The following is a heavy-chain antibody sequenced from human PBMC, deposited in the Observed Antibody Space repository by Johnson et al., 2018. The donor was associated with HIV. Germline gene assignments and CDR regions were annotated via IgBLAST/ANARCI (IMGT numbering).Heavy chain of an antibody. Sequence: VQLVESGGGLVKPGGSLRLSCAGSGFTFSDHYMSWVRQAPGKGLEWVSAISGSGGSTYYADSVKGRFTISRDNSKNTLYLQMNSLRAEDTAVYYCARDPDVTPGAFDIWGQGTMVTVSS. J-gene: IGHJ3*02. V-gene: IGHV3-23*04. D-gene: IGHD2-15*01. CDR1: GFTFSDHY. CDR3: ARDPDVTPGAFDI. CDR2: ISGSGGST.